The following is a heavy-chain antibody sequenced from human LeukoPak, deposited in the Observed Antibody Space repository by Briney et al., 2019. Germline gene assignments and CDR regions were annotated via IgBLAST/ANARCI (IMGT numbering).Heavy chain of an antibody. CDR1: GFTFSDYG. D-gene: IGHD1-26*01. CDR3: VKDSKRKGDLLYHHFDY. V-gene: IGHV3-30*02. J-gene: IGHJ4*02. Sequence: GGSLRLSCAASGFTFSDYGMHWVRQAPGKGLDWVTFISHDGSDKYYADSVKGRFTISRDNSKNTLYLQMNTLRADDTAVYYCVKDSKRKGDLLYHHFDYWGQGTLVTVSS. CDR2: ISHDGSDK.